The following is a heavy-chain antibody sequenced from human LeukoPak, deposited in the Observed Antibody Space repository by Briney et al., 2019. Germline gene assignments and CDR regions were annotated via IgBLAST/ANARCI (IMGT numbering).Heavy chain of an antibody. D-gene: IGHD6-19*01. Sequence: GGSLRLSCAASGFTFSSYEMNWVRQAPGKGLEWVSYISSSGSTIYYADSVKGRFTISRDNAKNSLYLQMNSLRAEDAAVYYCARLRGWTYGMDVWGQGTTVTVSS. CDR2: ISSSGSTI. CDR3: ARLRGWTYGMDV. CDR1: GFTFSSYE. J-gene: IGHJ6*02. V-gene: IGHV3-48*03.